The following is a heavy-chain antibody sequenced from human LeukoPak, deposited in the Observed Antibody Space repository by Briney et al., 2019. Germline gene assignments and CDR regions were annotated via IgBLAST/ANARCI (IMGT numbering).Heavy chain of an antibody. V-gene: IGHV1-18*01. CDR1: GYTFTSYG. Sequence: ASVKVSCKASGYTFTSYGISWVRQAPGQGLEWMGWISAYNGNTNYAQKLQGRVTITRDTSASTAYMELSSLRSEDTAVYYCARGTNPQTNYGILTGYTPPDYWGQGTLVTVSS. CDR3: ARGTNPQTNYGILTGYTPPDY. CDR2: ISAYNGNT. J-gene: IGHJ4*02. D-gene: IGHD3-9*01.